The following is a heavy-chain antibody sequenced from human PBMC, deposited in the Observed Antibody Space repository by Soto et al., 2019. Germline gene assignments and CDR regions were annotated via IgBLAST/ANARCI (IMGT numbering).Heavy chain of an antibody. CDR1: GFSLSTSGVG. CDR3: AHSPCSGGSCYSEYFQH. V-gene: IGHV2-5*02. D-gene: IGHD2-15*01. Sequence: SGPPLVNPPQTLTLTCTFSGFSLSTSGVGVGWIRQPPGKALEWLALIYWDDDKRYSPSLKSRLTITKDTSKNQVVLTMTNMDPVDTATYYCAHSPCSGGSCYSEYFQHWGQGTLVTVSS. CDR2: IYWDDDK. J-gene: IGHJ1*01.